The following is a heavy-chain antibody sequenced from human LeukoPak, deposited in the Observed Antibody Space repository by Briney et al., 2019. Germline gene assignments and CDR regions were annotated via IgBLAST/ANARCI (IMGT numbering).Heavy chain of an antibody. Sequence: ASVKVSCKASGYTFTSYGISWVRQAPGQGLEWMGWIRAYNGNTNYAQKLQGRVTMTTDTSTSTAYMELRSLRSDDTAVYYCARDLTPYYYESSGSPGSYWGQGTLVTVSS. CDR2: IRAYNGNT. CDR3: ARDLTPYYYESSGSPGSY. J-gene: IGHJ4*02. V-gene: IGHV1-18*01. CDR1: GYTFTSYG. D-gene: IGHD3-22*01.